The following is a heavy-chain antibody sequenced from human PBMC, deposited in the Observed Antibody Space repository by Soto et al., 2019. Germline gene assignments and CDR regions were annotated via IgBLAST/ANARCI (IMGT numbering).Heavy chain of an antibody. J-gene: IGHJ6*02. Sequence: QVPLVQSGAEVKKPGASVKVSCKASGYTFTSYAMHWVRQAPGQRLEWMGWINAGNGNTKYSQKFQGRVTITRDTSASTAYMELSSLRSEDTAVYYCARDPKRVPAAISYYYYGMDVWGQGTTVTVSS. D-gene: IGHD2-2*02. CDR2: INAGNGNT. V-gene: IGHV1-3*01. CDR1: GYTFTSYA. CDR3: ARDPKRVPAAISYYYYGMDV.